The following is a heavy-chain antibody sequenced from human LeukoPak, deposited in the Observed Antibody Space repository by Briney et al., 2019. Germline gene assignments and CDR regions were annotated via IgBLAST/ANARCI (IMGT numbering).Heavy chain of an antibody. CDR2: IYTSGST. CDR3: ARDEPSRGYSGYDYDYYYCGMDV. J-gene: IGHJ6*02. CDR1: GGSISSYY. V-gene: IGHV4-4*07. Sequence: SETLSLTCTVSGGSISSYYWSWIRQPAGKGLEWIGRIYTSGSTNYNPSLKSRVTMSVDTSKNQLSLKLSSVTAADTAVYYCARDEPSRGYSGYDYDYYYCGMDVWGQGTTVTVTS. D-gene: IGHD5-12*01.